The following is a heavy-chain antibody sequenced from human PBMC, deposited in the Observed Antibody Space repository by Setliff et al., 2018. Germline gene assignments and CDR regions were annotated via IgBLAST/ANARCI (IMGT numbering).Heavy chain of an antibody. CDR1: GYSISSGYY. J-gene: IGHJ6*03. Sequence: SETLSLTCAVSGYSISSGYYWGWIRQPPGKGLEWIGSIYHSGSTYYNPSLKSRVTISVDTSKNQFSLKLSSVTAADTAVYYCAREGYYYMDVWAKGTTVTVSS. CDR3: AREGYYYMDV. V-gene: IGHV4-38-2*02. CDR2: IYHSGST.